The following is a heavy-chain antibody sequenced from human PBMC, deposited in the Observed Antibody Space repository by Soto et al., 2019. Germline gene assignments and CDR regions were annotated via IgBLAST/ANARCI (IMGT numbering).Heavy chain of an antibody. J-gene: IGHJ4*02. V-gene: IGHV3-23*01. CDR3: SKGKTSGWYSFDY. Sequence: GGSLRLSCGASGFTFSNFAMSWVRQAPGRGLEWVSGISASGRDIHYADSVKDRFTVSRDNSKNTLYLQMNSLRAEDTAIYYFSKGKTSGWYSFDYWGPGALVTVSS. CDR1: GFTFSNFA. CDR2: ISASGRDI. D-gene: IGHD6-19*01.